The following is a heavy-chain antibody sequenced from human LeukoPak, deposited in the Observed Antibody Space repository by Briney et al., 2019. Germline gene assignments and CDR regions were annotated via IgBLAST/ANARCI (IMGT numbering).Heavy chain of an antibody. V-gene: IGHV3-15*01. CDR1: GFTFSNAW. Sequence: GGSLRLSCAASGFTFSNAWMSWVRQAPGKGLERVGRIKSKTDGGTTDYAAPVKGRFTISRDDSKNTLYLQMDSLKTEDTAVYYCTTEGIVVVTAIDAFDIWGQGTMVTVSS. J-gene: IGHJ3*02. CDR2: IKSKTDGGTT. CDR3: TTEGIVVVTAIDAFDI. D-gene: IGHD2-21*02.